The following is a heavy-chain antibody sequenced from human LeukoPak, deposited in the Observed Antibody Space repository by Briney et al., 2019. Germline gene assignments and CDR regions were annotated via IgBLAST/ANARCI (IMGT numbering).Heavy chain of an antibody. V-gene: IGHV4-61*02. Sequence: PSETLSLTCTVSGASVSSTDYFWNCIRQPAGKGLEWIGRIYASGNTDYNPSLKSRVTMSLDTSKNQFSLNMNSVTAADSAVYFCARYSEGYDYVPHALDIWGQGTVVTVSS. CDR1: GASVSSTDYF. CDR3: ARYSEGYDYVPHALDI. D-gene: IGHD5-12*01. J-gene: IGHJ3*02. CDR2: IYASGNT.